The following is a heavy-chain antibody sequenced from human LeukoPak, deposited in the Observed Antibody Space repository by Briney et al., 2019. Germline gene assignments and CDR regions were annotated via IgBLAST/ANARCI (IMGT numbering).Heavy chain of an antibody. D-gene: IGHD3-3*01. J-gene: IGHJ5*02. V-gene: IGHV4-38-2*01. CDR2: TYHSGIT. CDR1: GYSISSGYY. CDR3: ARHSLDRITIFGVVIGLDRFDP. Sequence: PSETLSLTCAVSGYSISSGYYWGWIRQPPGKGLEWIGSTYHSGITYYHPALKSRVTISVDTSKNQFSLKLSSVTAADTAVYYCARHSLDRITIFGVVIGLDRFDPWGQGTLVTVSS.